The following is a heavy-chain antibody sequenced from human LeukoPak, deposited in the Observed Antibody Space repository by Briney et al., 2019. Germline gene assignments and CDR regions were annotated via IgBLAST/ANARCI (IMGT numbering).Heavy chain of an antibody. V-gene: IGHV3-23*01. J-gene: IGHJ4*02. CDR3: ARDLRTPSDTNIAIDY. Sequence: PGGSLRLSCAASGFTFSNYAMSWVRQAPGKGLEWVSAISGPAGSWDYADVVKGRFTISRDNSKNTLFLQMNSLRAEDTAVYYCARDLRTPSDTNIAIDYWGQGTLVTVSS. CDR1: GFTFSNYA. D-gene: IGHD4-23*01. CDR2: ISGPAGSW.